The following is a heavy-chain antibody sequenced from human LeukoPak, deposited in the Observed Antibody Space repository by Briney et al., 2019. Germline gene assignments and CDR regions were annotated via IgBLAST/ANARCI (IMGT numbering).Heavy chain of an antibody. V-gene: IGHV4-59*01. CDR1: GFTFISYP. CDR2: IYYSGST. Sequence: GSLRLSCAASGFTFISYPMHWIRQPPGKGLEWIGYIYYSGSTNYNPSLKSRVTISVDTSKNQFSLKLSSVTAADTAVYYCARARRYGDYYDYWGQGTLVTVSS. D-gene: IGHD4-17*01. J-gene: IGHJ4*02. CDR3: ARARRYGDYYDY.